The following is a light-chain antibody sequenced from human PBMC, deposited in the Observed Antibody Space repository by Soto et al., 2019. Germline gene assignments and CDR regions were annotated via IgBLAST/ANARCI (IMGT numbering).Light chain of an antibody. CDR1: QGISSY. V-gene: IGKV1-8*01. CDR3: QQYYSYPPD. Sequence: AIRMTQSPSSFSASTGDRVTITCRASQGISSYLAWYQQKPGKAPKLLIYAASTLQSGVPSRFSGSGSGTDFTLTISCLKSEDFATYYCQQYYSYPPDFGGGTKVEIK. J-gene: IGKJ4*01. CDR2: AAS.